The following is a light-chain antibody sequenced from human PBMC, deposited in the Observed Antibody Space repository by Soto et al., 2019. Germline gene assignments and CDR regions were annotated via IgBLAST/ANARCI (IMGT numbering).Light chain of an antibody. CDR2: GAS. Sequence: EIVLTQSPGTLSLSPGERATLSCRATQSVTTNYLAWYQQKPGQAPRLLIYGASIRATGIPDRFSGSGSGTDFTLTISRLEPEDFAVYYCQHYGSSPPNTFGQGPSWRSN. J-gene: IGKJ2*01. CDR1: QSVTTNY. CDR3: QHYGSSPPNT. V-gene: IGKV3-20*01.